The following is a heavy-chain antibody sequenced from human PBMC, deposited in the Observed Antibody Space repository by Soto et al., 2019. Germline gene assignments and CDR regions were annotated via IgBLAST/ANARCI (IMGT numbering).Heavy chain of an antibody. Sequence: PSETLSLTCAVSGYSISSGYYWGWIRQPPGKGLEWIGSIYHSGSTYYNPSLKSRVTISVDTSKNQFSLKLSSVTAADTAVYYCARAYSSGWYTYYGMDVWGQGTTVTVSS. CDR3: ARAYSSGWYTYYGMDV. CDR1: GYSISSGYY. D-gene: IGHD6-19*01. V-gene: IGHV4-38-2*01. J-gene: IGHJ6*02. CDR2: IYHSGST.